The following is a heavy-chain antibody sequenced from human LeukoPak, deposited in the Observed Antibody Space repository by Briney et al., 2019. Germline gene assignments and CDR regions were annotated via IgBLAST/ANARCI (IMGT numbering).Heavy chain of an antibody. Sequence: SETLSLTCTVSGYSISNGYYWGWIRQPPGKGLEFIGSVYHGGNTYYKASLKSRVTISLDTSKNQFSLRLSSVTAADTAVYYCARDHVGEDSGAFDIWGQGTMVTVSS. CDR1: GYSISNGYY. V-gene: IGHV4-38-2*02. CDR3: ARDHVGEDSGAFDI. D-gene: IGHD3-10*01. CDR2: VYHGGNT. J-gene: IGHJ3*02.